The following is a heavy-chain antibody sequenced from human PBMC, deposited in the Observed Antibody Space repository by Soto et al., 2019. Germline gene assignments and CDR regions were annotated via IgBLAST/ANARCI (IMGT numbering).Heavy chain of an antibody. J-gene: IGHJ4*02. CDR1: GESFSGYY. Sequence: QVQLQQWGAGLLKPSETLSLTCAVYGESFSGYYWSWIRQPPGKGLEWIGEINHSGSTNYNPSLKSRVTISVDTSKNQFSLKLSSVTAADTAVYYCARSYGSSWYMTFDYWGQGTLVIVSS. D-gene: IGHD6-13*01. CDR2: INHSGST. CDR3: ARSYGSSWYMTFDY. V-gene: IGHV4-34*01.